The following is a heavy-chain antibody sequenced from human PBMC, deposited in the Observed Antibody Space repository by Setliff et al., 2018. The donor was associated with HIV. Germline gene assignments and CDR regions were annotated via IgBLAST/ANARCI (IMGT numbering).Heavy chain of an antibody. V-gene: IGHV4-31*03. CDR2: MSKRGTY. Sequence: PSETLSLTCTVSGGSVSSGAYFWSWLRQHPGKGLEWMGYMSKRGTYIINPSLESRMTMSVDTSKNQLYLRLKSVTAADTAVYFCARDAVEASIPGGWFDSWGPGTLVTVSS. D-gene: IGHD2-21*01. J-gene: IGHJ5*01. CDR1: GGSVSSGAYF. CDR3: ARDAVEASIPGGWFDS.